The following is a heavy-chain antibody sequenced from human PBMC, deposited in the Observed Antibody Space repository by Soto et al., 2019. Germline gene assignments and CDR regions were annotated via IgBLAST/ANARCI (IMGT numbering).Heavy chain of an antibody. D-gene: IGHD2-2*01. V-gene: IGHV3-23*01. CDR2: ISGSGGST. CDR3: AKAPALIPAATIGYFDN. Sequence: QPGGSLRLSCAASGFTFSTFSTYAMSWVRQAPGKGLEWVSGISGSGGSTYYADSVKGRFTISRDNFKDTLYLQMNSLRAEDTAVYYCAKAPALIPAATIGYFDNWGQGALVTVSS. J-gene: IGHJ4*02. CDR1: GFTFSTFSTYA.